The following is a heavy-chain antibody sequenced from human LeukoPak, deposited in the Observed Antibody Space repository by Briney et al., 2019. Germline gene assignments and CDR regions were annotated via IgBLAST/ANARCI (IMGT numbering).Heavy chain of an antibody. CDR2: MYYRGTT. CDR1: GGSISSSSYH. J-gene: IGHJ4*02. CDR3: AREYSRSVVAGSRPDL. V-gene: IGHV4-39*02. Sequence: PSETLSPTCSVSGGSISSSSYHWGWIRQSPGQGLEWIGSMYYRGTTYENSSLRSRLTLSIDTSNNQFSLKLTSVTAADTAVYFCAREYSRSVVAGSRPDLWGQGLLVTVSS. D-gene: IGHD2-21*01.